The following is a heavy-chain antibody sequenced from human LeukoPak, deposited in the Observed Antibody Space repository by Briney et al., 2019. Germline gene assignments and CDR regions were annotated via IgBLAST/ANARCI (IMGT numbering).Heavy chain of an antibody. CDR2: ISGSSLTI. J-gene: IGHJ5*02. CDR1: GFPFGGDS. Sequence: PGGSLRLSCAASGFPFGGDSMNWVRQAPGKGLEWVSYISGSSLTIYYADSVKGRFTVSRDNAKDSLFLQMNSLRAEDTAVYYCARVTGTTSVVMDSWGQGTLVTVSS. D-gene: IGHD1-7*01. V-gene: IGHV3-48*01. CDR3: ARVTGTTSVVMDS.